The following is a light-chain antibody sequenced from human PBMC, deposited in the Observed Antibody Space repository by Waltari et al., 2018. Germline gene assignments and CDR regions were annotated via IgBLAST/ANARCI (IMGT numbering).Light chain of an antibody. CDR1: QNIGTS. CDR3: QQSYTTPRT. Sequence: DIQMTQSPSPLSASVGPRDTITCRASQNIGTSLNWYQQQPGKAPHLLIYVVSTLQSGIPPRFSGRGSGTDFTLTITSLQPEDFATYYCQQSYTTPRTFGQGTKVEIK. J-gene: IGKJ2*01. V-gene: IGKV1-39*01. CDR2: VVS.